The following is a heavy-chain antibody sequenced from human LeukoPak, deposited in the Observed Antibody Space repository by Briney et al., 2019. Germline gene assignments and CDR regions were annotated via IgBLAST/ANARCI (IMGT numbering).Heavy chain of an antibody. CDR1: GNTFTSFH. J-gene: IGHJ4*02. D-gene: IGHD1-1*01. Sequence: ASVKVSCKASGNTFTSFHIHWVRQAPGQGPEYMGIIKVYGDTTIYAQRFQGRITMTRDTSTSTVYMELSSLNSEDTAVYYCARESPSTFYFDYWGQGTLVTVSS. CDR2: IKVYGDTT. V-gene: IGHV1-46*01. CDR3: ARESPSTFYFDY.